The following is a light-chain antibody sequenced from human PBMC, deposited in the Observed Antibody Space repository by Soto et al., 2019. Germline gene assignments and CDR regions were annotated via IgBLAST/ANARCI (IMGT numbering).Light chain of an antibody. CDR3: QKYGSSGT. J-gene: IGKJ1*01. V-gene: IGKV3-20*01. CDR1: QSGSNNY. Sequence: IVLTQSPGTLSLSPGESATLSCRARQSGSNNYLAWYQQRPGQAPRLLSYGGSDRATGITDRFSGSGSETDFTLTISRLEPEDFAVYYCQKYGSSGTFGQGTKVDI. CDR2: GGS.